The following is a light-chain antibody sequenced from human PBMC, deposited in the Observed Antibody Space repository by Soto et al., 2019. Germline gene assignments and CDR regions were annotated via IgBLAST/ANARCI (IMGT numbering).Light chain of an antibody. Sequence: DIQMTQSPSTLSASVGDRVTITCRASQSISSWLAWYQQKPGKAPKFLMYKASSLESGVPSRFSGSGSGTEFTLTICSLQPDDFATYYCRQYNSYPYTFGQGTKLEIK. J-gene: IGKJ2*01. CDR2: KAS. CDR3: RQYNSYPYT. V-gene: IGKV1-5*03. CDR1: QSISSW.